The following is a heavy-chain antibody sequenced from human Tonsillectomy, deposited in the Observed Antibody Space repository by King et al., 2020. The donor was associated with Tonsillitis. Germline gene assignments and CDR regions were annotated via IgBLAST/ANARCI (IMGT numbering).Heavy chain of an antibody. CDR1: GYAFSKYY. CDR2: INPVSGDT. J-gene: IGHJ5*01. D-gene: IGHD1-7*01. Sequence: VQLVESGAEVKKPGASVKISCKTSGYAFSKYYIHWVRQAPGQRLEWMGIINPVSGDTTYAEKFQGRVSMTRYTSTSTMNIQLSSLRFDDTAVYFCASDRGELGSQPDNWFDSWGQGTLVTVSS. CDR3: ASDRGELGSQPDNWFDS. V-gene: IGHV1-46*03.